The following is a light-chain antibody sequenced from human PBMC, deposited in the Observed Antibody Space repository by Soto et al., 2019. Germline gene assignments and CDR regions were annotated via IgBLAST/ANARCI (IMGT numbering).Light chain of an antibody. CDR2: GAS. CDR3: QQYNNWPPIT. V-gene: IGKV3-15*01. CDR1: QSVSSN. J-gene: IGKJ5*01. Sequence: EIVMTQSPATLSVSPGERATLSCRARQSVSSNLAWYQQKPGQAPRLLIYGASTRAPGIPARFSGSGSGTEFTLPISSLQSEDFAVYYCQQYNNWPPITFGXGTRLEIK.